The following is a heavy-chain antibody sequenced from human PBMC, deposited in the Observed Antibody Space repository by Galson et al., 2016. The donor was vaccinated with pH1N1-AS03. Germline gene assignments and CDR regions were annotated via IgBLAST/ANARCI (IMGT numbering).Heavy chain of an antibody. V-gene: IGHV3-21*01. J-gene: IGHJ4*02. CDR2: ISSANSYV. D-gene: IGHD1-1*01. Sequence: SLRLSCAASGFTFSSYNMHWVRQAPGKGLEWVSSISSANSYVYYADSLKGRFTISRDNAKKSLYLEMNSLRAEDTAVYYCARELESLTSPPFDFWGQGTLVTASS. CDR3: ARELESLTSPPFDF. CDR1: GFTFSSYN.